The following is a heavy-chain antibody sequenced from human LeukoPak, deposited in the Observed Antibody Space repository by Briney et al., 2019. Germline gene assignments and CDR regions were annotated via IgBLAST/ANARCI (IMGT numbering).Heavy chain of an antibody. D-gene: IGHD1-26*01. CDR3: ASHWELRY. Sequence: GGSLRLSCAASGFSVSSNYMNWVRQAPGKGLEWVSAVYSGGSTYYADSVKGRFTISRDNSKNTLYLQMNNLRAEDTAVYYCASHWELRYWGQGTLVTVSS. CDR2: VYSGGST. CDR1: GFSVSSNY. V-gene: IGHV3-53*01. J-gene: IGHJ4*02.